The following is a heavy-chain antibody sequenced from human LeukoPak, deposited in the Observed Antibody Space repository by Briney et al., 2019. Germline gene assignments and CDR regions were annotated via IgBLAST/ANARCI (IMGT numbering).Heavy chain of an antibody. D-gene: IGHD6-13*01. CDR3: ARTDSSSTNWFDP. Sequence: GGSLRLSCAASGYTFSSYWMSWVRQAPGKGLEWVANIKQDGSEKYYVDSVKGRFTISRDNAKNSLYLQMNSLRAEDTAVYYCARTDSSSTNWFDPWGQGTLVTVSS. CDR2: IKQDGSEK. V-gene: IGHV3-7*01. CDR1: GYTFSSYW. J-gene: IGHJ5*02.